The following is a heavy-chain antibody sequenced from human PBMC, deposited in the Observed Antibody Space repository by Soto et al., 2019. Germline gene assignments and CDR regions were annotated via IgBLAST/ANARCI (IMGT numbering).Heavy chain of an antibody. D-gene: IGHD3-9*01. V-gene: IGHV2-26*01. CDR1: GFSLSNARMG. CDR3: ARIDEDYDILTGPSDYGMDV. CDR2: IFSNDEK. J-gene: IGHJ6*02. Sequence: ASGPTLVNPTETLTLTCTVSGFSLSNARMGVSWIRQPPGKALEWLAHIFSNDEKSYSTSLKSRLTISKDTSKSQVVLTMTNMDPVDTATYYCARIDEDYDILTGPSDYGMDVWGQGTTVTVSS.